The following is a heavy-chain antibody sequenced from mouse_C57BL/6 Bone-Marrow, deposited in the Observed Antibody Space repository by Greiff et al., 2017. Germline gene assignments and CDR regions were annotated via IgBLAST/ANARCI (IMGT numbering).Heavy chain of an antibody. CDR2: ILPGRGST. CDR3: ARWVYAMDY. V-gene: IGHV1-9*01. J-gene: IGHJ4*01. CDR1: GYTFTGYW. Sequence: QVQLQQSGAELMKPGASVKLSCKATGYTFTGYWIEWVKQRPGHGLEWIGEILPGRGSTKYNEKFQGKATLTADTSSTTAYMQLSSLTTEDSAIYYCARWVYAMDYWGQGTSVTVSS.